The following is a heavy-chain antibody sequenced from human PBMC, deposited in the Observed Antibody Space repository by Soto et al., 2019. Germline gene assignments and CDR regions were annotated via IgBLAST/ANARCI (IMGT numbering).Heavy chain of an antibody. Sequence: SETLSLTCSVSGASIRSYYWHWIRQPPGKGLEWIGYVYTSDYTRYSSSLKCRVTISVDTSKSPFYLRLNSVTAADTAIYYCARYLSEAVAGYTLDNWGQGILVTVSS. D-gene: IGHD6-13*01. V-gene: IGHV4-4*08. J-gene: IGHJ4*02. CDR2: VYTSDYT. CDR3: ARYLSEAVAGYTLDN. CDR1: GASIRSYY.